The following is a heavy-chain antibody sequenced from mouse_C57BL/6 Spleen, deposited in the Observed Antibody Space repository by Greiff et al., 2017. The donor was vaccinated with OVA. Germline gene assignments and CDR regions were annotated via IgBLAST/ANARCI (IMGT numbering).Heavy chain of an antibody. CDR2: IHPNSGST. Sequence: VQLQQPGAELVKPGASVKLSCKASGYTFTSYWMHWVKQRPGQGLEWIGMIHPNSGSTNYNEKFKSKATLTVDKPYSTAYMQLSSLTSEDSAVYYCAKCGNCARDVRAMDYWGQGTSVTVSS. CDR3: AKCGNCARDVRAMDY. J-gene: IGHJ4*01. V-gene: IGHV1-64*01. CDR1: GYTFTSYW. D-gene: IGHD2-1*01.